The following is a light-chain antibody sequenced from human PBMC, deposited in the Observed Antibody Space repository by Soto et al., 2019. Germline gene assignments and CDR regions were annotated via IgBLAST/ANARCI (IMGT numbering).Light chain of an antibody. CDR2: GAS. J-gene: IGKJ2*01. Sequence: EIVMTQSPVTLSVSPGERATLSCRAIKSGSSKLAWYQQKPGQSHRLLIYGASTSATGIPDRLSCSGSGTEFSLSISGLHAEDFAVYDCRQYKNWPQTFGKGNKLDIK. V-gene: IGKV3-15*01. CDR3: RQYKNWPQT. CDR1: KSGSSK.